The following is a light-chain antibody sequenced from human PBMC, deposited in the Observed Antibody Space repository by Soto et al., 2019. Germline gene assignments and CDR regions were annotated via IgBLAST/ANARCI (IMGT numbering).Light chain of an antibody. Sequence: EIVLTQSPGTLSLSPGEGGTLSCRASQTVRSSYLAWYQQKPGQAPRLLIYGASSRATGTPDRFSGSGSGTDFTLTISRLEPEDFAVYYCRQYGRSLGFAFGGGTKVEIK. CDR2: GAS. J-gene: IGKJ4*01. CDR1: QTVRSSY. CDR3: RQYGRSLGFA. V-gene: IGKV3-20*01.